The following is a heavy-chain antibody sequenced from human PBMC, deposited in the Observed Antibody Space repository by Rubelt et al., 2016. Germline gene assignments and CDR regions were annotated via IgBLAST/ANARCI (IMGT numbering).Heavy chain of an antibody. D-gene: IGHD3-10*01. V-gene: IGHV1-18*01. CDR1: GYTFTSYG. Sequence: QVQLVQSGAEVKKPGASVKVSCKASGYTFTSYGISWVRQAPGQGLEWMGWISAYNGNTNYAQKPQGRVTMTPDRSTGTAYMELRGLRSDDTAVYYCARDPLPVRGVIMTPTHGGQGTLVTVSS. CDR3: ARDPLPVRGVIMTPTH. CDR2: ISAYNGNT. J-gene: IGHJ4*02.